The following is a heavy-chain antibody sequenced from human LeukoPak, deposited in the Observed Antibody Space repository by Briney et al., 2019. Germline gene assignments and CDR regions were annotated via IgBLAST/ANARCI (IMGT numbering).Heavy chain of an antibody. CDR1: GFIFDDYA. V-gene: IGHV3-9*01. CDR2: ISWNSGSM. CDR3: AKDKGGGLHYYYGMDV. D-gene: IGHD1-26*01. J-gene: IGHJ6*02. Sequence: GRSLRLSCAASGFIFDDYAMHWVRQAPGKGLEWVSGISWNSGSMAYAESMKGRFTISRDNAKNSLYLQMNSLRAEDTALYYCAKDKGGGLHYYYGMDVWGQGITVTVSS.